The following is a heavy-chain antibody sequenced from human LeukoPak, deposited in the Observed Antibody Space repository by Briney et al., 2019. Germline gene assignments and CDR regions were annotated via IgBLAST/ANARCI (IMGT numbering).Heavy chain of an antibody. CDR1: GYTFTSYG. Sequence: ASVKVSCKASGYTFTSYGISWVRQAPGQGLEWMGWINPNSGGTNYAQKFQGWVTMTRDTSISTAYMELSRLRSEDTAVYYCAREDMGIAYYYMDVWGKGTTVTVSS. V-gene: IGHV1-2*04. CDR3: AREDMGIAYYYMDV. D-gene: IGHD6-13*01. CDR2: INPNSGGT. J-gene: IGHJ6*03.